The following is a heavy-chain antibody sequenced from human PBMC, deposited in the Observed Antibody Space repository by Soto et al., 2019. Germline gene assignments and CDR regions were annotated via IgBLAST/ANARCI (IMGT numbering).Heavy chain of an antibody. V-gene: IGHV1-2*02. Sequence: ASVQVSCKSSGYTFTGYYIHWVRQAPGQGLEWMGWINPNSGGTNYAQKFQGRVTMTRDTSISTAYMELSRLRSDDTAVYYCATIAAAGTTDWQDAPRYAFDIWGQGTMVNVS. CDR1: GYTFTGYY. D-gene: IGHD6-13*01. CDR3: ATIAAAGTTDWQDAPRYAFDI. CDR2: INPNSGGT. J-gene: IGHJ3*02.